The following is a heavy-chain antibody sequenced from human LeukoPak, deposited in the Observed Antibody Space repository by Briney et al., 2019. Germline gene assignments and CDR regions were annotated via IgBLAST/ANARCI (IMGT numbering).Heavy chain of an antibody. V-gene: IGHV4-30-4*01. J-gene: IGHJ6*02. D-gene: IGHD3-10*01. CDR3: ARDHRIMVRGVIRYYHGMDV. CDR2: IYYSLST. CDR1: GGSVSSGTYY. Sequence: SETLSLTCTVSGGSVSSGTYYWSWIRQPPGKGLEWIGYIYYSLSTYFNPSRKGRVTISVDTSTNQFSLKLRSVTAADTAVYYCARDHRIMVRGVIRYYHGMDVWGQGTTVTVSS.